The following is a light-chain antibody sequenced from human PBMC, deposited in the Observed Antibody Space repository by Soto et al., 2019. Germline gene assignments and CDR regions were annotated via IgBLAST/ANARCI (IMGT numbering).Light chain of an antibody. Sequence: DIQMTQSPSTLSASVGDRVTITCRASQSISSWLAWYQQKPGKAPKLLIYKASSLESGVPSRFSGSGSGTEFTLTISSLQPDDFATYYCQQYTSYSWTFGQGNQVEIK. CDR2: KAS. CDR1: QSISSW. V-gene: IGKV1-5*03. J-gene: IGKJ1*01. CDR3: QQYTSYSWT.